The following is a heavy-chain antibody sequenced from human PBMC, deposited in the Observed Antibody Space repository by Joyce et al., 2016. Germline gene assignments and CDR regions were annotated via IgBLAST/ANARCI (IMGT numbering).Heavy chain of an antibody. Sequence: EVQLVESGGGLVQPGGSLRLSCVSSGFTFRKYYMGWIRKATGKGPEWVANIKAEEREKSYVGSVEGRFTISRDNAKNSLYLQINGLRAEDTAVYYCAREYFWRYDYWGQGTLVTVSS. CDR2: IKAEEREK. CDR1: GFTFRKYY. D-gene: IGHD3-3*01. V-gene: IGHV3-7*01. J-gene: IGHJ4*02. CDR3: AREYFWRYDY.